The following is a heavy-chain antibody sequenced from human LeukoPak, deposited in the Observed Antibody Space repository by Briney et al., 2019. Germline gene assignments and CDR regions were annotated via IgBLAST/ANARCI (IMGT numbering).Heavy chain of an antibody. CDR3: ARFSTRFGSGCSEASCYVHY. D-gene: IGHD2-2*01. CDR1: GGSISGHY. V-gene: IGHV4-4*08. J-gene: IGHJ4*02. CDR2: FFSTGAT. Sequence: SETLSLICSVSGGSISGHYWTWVRLPPGKGLELVGHFFSTGATQYNPSLRGRVTLSIDTSKNQFSLTLTSVSVEDTAVYYCARFSTRFGSGCSEASCYVHYWGQGT.